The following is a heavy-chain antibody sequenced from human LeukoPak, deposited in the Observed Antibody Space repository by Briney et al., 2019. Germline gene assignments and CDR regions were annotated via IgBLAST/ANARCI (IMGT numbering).Heavy chain of an antibody. CDR2: IGSTGVNT. V-gene: IGHV3-23*01. J-gene: IGHJ3*01. Sequence: GGSLRLSCAASGVTISTYAMSWVRQAPGKGLEWVSSIGSTGVNTYYADSVKGRFTISRDSSKNTLYLQTNSLRADDTAEYRCAKDGVKGNNFYDAFDLWGHGTMVTVSS. CDR1: GVTISTYA. CDR3: AKDGVKGNNFYDAFDL. D-gene: IGHD1-20*01.